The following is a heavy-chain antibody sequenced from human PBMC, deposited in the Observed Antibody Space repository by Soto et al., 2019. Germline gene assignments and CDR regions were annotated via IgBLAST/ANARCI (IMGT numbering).Heavy chain of an antibody. CDR3: ARGPYYDLIWNYYYMDV. D-gene: IGHD3-16*01. V-gene: IGHV4-59*08. J-gene: IGHJ6*03. Sequence: QVQLQESGPGLVKPSETLSLSCSVSGGSISGHYWSWVRQTPGKGLEWIGYMYYSGSTNYNPSLKSRVTMSVDTSKNPCSRRLTSVTAADTAVYDGARGPYYDLIWNYYYMDVWGKGTTVTVSS. CDR1: GGSISGHY. CDR2: MYYSGST.